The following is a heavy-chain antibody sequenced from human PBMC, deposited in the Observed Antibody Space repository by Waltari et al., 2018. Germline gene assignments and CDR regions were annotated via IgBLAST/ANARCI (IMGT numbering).Heavy chain of an antibody. CDR3: ARDSSGKYSSSWYNYYYGMDV. Sequence: QVQLQESGPGLVKPSETLSLTCTVSGGSISSYYWSWIRQPAGKGLGLIGRIYTSGSTNYNPSLKSRVTMSVDTSKNQFSLKLSSVTAADTAVYYCARDSSGKYSSSWYNYYYGMDVWGQGTTVTVSS. D-gene: IGHD6-13*01. V-gene: IGHV4-4*07. J-gene: IGHJ6*02. CDR2: IYTSGST. CDR1: GGSISSYY.